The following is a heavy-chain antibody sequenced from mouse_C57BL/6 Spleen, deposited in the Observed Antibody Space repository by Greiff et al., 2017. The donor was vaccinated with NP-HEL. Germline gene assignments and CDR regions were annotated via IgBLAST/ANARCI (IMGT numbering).Heavy chain of an antibody. V-gene: IGHV1-81*01. D-gene: IGHD2-3*01. CDR3: ARRGDDGAY. CDR1: CYTFTSYG. CDR2: IYPRSGNT. J-gene: IGHJ3*01. Sequence: VHLVESGAELARPGATVKLSCKASCYTFTSYGISWVKQRTGQGLEWIGEIYPRSGNTYYNEKFKGKATLTADKSSSTAYMELRSLTSEDSAVYFCARRGDDGAYWGQGTLVTVSA.